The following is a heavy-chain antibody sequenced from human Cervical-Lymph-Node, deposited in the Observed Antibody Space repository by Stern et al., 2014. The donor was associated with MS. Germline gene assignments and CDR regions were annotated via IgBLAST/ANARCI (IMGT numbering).Heavy chain of an antibody. CDR3: ARGDIVATITGYYYGMDV. Sequence: VQLVQSGAEVKKSGASVKVSCKASGYTFTSYGISWVRQAPGHGLEWMVWISAYNGNTNYAQKLQGRVTMTTDTSTSTAYMELRSMRSDDTAVYYCARGDIVATITGYYYGMDVWGQGTTVTVSS. V-gene: IGHV1-18*01. D-gene: IGHD5-12*01. CDR1: GYTFTSYG. CDR2: ISAYNGNT. J-gene: IGHJ6*02.